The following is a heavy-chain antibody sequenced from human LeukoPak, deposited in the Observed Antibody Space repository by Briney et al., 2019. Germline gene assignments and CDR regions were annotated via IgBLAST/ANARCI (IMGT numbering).Heavy chain of an antibody. D-gene: IGHD4-17*01. J-gene: IGHJ5*02. CDR1: GGSFSGYY. Sequence: SGTLSLTCAVYGGSFSGYYWSWIRQPPGKGLEWIGEINHSGSTNYNPSLKSRVTISVDTSKNQFSLKLSSVTAADTAVYYCARGRMYGEGWFDPCGQGTLVTVSS. CDR2: INHSGST. CDR3: ARGRMYGEGWFDP. V-gene: IGHV4-34*01.